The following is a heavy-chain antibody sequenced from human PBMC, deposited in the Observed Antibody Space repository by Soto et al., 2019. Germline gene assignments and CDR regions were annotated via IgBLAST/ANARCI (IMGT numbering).Heavy chain of an antibody. CDR2: TYFTSQWNN. Sequence: SQTLSLTCAISGDSVSRSSAVWNWMRQSPSRGLEWLGRTYFTSQWNNYYAVSVKSRITINADTSKNQISLQLDSVTPEDTAVYYCARSVSGTGTEFDPWGQGXPVTVSS. D-gene: IGHD6-19*01. CDR3: ARSVSGTGTEFDP. V-gene: IGHV6-1*01. CDR1: GDSVSRSSAV. J-gene: IGHJ5*02.